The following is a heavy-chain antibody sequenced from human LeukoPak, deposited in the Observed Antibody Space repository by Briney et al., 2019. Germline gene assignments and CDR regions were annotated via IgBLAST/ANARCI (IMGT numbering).Heavy chain of an antibody. CDR3: ARLHLAGYSGY. CDR1: GGSISSSSYY. Sequence: SETLSLTCTVSGGSISSSSYYWGWIRQPPGKGLEWIGSIYYSGSTYYNPSLKSRVTISVDTSKNQFSLKLSSVTAADTAVYYCARLHLAGYSGYWGQGTLVTVSS. CDR2: IYYSGST. J-gene: IGHJ4*02. V-gene: IGHV4-39*01. D-gene: IGHD1-26*01.